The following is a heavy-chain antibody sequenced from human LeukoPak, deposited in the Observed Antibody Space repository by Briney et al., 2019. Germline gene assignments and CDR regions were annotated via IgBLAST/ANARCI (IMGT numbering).Heavy chain of an antibody. CDR2: IIPIFGTA. J-gene: IGHJ3*02. V-gene: IGHV1-69*13. Sequence: GASEKVSCKASGGTFSSYAISWVRQAPGQGLEWMGGIIPIFGTANYAQKFQGRVTITADESTSTAYMELSSLRSEDTAVYYCASSTKVDAFDIWGQGTMVTVSS. D-gene: IGHD3-3*02. CDR3: ASSTKVDAFDI. CDR1: GGTFSSYA.